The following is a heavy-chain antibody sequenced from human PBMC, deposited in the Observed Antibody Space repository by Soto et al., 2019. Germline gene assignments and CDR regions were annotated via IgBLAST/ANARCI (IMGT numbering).Heavy chain of an antibody. J-gene: IGHJ5*02. V-gene: IGHV4-59*01. Sequence: HVQLQESGPGLVKPSETLSLTCTVSGGSISTYYWSWIRQPPGKGLEWIGYIYYDGSTSYNPSLISRVTISVDTYKNQFSLILSSVTSADTAVYYCARDQLSSGLYVWFDPWGQGTLVTVSS. CDR1: GGSISTYY. CDR3: ARDQLSSGLYVWFDP. CDR2: IYYDGST. D-gene: IGHD6-25*01.